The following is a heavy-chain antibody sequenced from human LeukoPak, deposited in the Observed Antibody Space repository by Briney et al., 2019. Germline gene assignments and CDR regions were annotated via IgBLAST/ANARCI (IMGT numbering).Heavy chain of an antibody. Sequence: GGSLTLPCTASGLTFSSYSMNWVRQAPGKGLEWVSSINSDSSIMYYAESVKGRFTISRDNAKNSLYLQMNSLRAEDTAVYYCIRDLFDHYSLDYWGQGTLVTVSS. CDR3: IRDLFDHYSLDY. V-gene: IGHV3-21*01. CDR2: INSDSSIM. D-gene: IGHD5-18*01. CDR1: GLTFSSYS. J-gene: IGHJ4*02.